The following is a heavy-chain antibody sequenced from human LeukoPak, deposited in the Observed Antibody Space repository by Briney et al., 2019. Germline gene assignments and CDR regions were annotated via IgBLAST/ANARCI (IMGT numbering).Heavy chain of an antibody. Sequence: SETLSLTYTVSGGSISSSSYYWGWIRQPPGKGLEWIGSIYYSGSTYYNPSLKSRVTISVDTSKNQFSLKLSSVTAADTAVYYCARRQDIVVVVAAPYGDYDWFDPWGQGTLVTVSS. CDR1: GGSISSSSYY. V-gene: IGHV4-39*01. CDR2: IYYSGST. J-gene: IGHJ5*02. D-gene: IGHD2-15*01. CDR3: ARRQDIVVVVAAPYGDYDWFDP.